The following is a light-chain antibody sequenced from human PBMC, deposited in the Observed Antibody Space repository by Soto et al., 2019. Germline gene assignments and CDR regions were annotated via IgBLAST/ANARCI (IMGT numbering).Light chain of an antibody. CDR3: QQYGSSPVT. CDR1: QSVSSN. V-gene: IGKV3-15*01. CDR2: GAS. J-gene: IGKJ5*01. Sequence: VVMTQSTATLSVSPGERATLSCRASQSVSSNLAWYQQKPGQAPRLLIYGASTRATGIPARFSGSGSGTEFTLTISRLEPEDFAVYYCQQYGSSPVTFGQGTRLEIK.